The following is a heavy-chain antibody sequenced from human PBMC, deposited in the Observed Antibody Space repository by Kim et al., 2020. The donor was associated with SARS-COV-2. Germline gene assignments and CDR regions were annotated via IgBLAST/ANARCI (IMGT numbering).Heavy chain of an antibody. Sequence: ASVKVSCKASGYTFTSYDINWVRQATGQGLEWMGWMNPNSGNTGYAQKFQGRVTMTRNTSISTAYMELSSLRSEDTAVYYCAREGANYDFWSGYWRYYYYYGMDVWGQGTTVTVSS. J-gene: IGHJ6*02. CDR3: AREGANYDFWSGYWRYYYYYGMDV. CDR1: GYTFTSYD. CDR2: MNPNSGNT. D-gene: IGHD3-3*01. V-gene: IGHV1-8*01.